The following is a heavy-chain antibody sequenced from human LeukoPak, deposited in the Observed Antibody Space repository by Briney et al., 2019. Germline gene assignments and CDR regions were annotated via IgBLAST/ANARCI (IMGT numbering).Heavy chain of an antibody. CDR1: GNTFTNYY. CDR2: INPDGIST. Sequence: ASVKVSCKASGNTFTNYYVHWVRQAPGQGLEWLGLINPDGISTNYAQRSQGRVTMTRDTSTGTVYMELSSLISDDTALYYCVREFRGGYFDYWDQGTLVTVTS. V-gene: IGHV1-46*01. J-gene: IGHJ4*02. CDR3: VREFRGGYFDY. D-gene: IGHD3-10*01.